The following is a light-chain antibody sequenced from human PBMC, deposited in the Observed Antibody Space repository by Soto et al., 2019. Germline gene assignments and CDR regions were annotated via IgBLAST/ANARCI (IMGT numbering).Light chain of an antibody. CDR3: QQYNNWPPSWT. V-gene: IGKV3-15*01. CDR1: QSVSSN. Sequence: EIVMTQSPATLSVSPGERATLSCRASQSVSSNLAWYQQKPGQAPRLLIYGASTRATGIPARFSGSGSGTEYALTISIMQSEYFAVYFCQQYNNWPPSWTFGQGTKVDIK. CDR2: GAS. J-gene: IGKJ1*01.